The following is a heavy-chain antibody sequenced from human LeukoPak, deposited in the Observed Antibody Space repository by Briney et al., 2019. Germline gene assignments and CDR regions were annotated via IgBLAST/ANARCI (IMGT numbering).Heavy chain of an antibody. V-gene: IGHV3-30-3*01. D-gene: IGHD2-15*01. CDR1: RFTFSNYA. CDR2: ISYDGNNN. Sequence: PGGSLRLSCAASRFTFSNYAFHWVRQAPGKGLEWVAIISYDGNNNYYAGSVKGRFTISRDTSKNTLYLQMNSLRAEDSAVYHCARGFCSGGNCYSFYYYGMDVWGQGTTVTVSS. J-gene: IGHJ6*02. CDR3: ARGFCSGGNCYSFYYYGMDV.